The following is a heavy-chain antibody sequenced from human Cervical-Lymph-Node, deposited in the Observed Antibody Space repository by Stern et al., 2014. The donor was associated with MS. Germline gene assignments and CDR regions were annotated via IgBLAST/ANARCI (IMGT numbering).Heavy chain of an antibody. J-gene: IGHJ6*02. Sequence: VQLVESGGGLVKPGGSLRLSCAASGFTFSSYSMNWVRQAPGRGLEWVSSISSTSSYMYYVDSVKGRFTISRDNAKNSLYLQMNSLRAEDTAVYYCARDNPWGGWFGELVKVYYYYAMDVWGQGTTVTVSS. CDR1: GFTFSSYS. CDR3: ARDNPWGGWFGELVKVYYYYAMDV. CDR2: ISSTSSYM. D-gene: IGHD3-10*01. V-gene: IGHV3-21*01.